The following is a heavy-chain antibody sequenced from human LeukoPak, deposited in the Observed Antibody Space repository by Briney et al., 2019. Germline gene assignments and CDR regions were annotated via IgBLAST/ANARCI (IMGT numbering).Heavy chain of an antibody. Sequence: SETLSLTCTVSGDSISGYYWSWIRQTPGRGLEWIASIHSSGTTKYNPPLKSRVTMSVDTSKNQFPLRLTSVTAADTAVYFCARRYFDTSGSSNPFDYWGQGTLVTVSS. CDR2: IHSSGTT. V-gene: IGHV4-4*09. CDR1: GDSISGYY. J-gene: IGHJ4*02. CDR3: ARRYFDTSGSSNPFDY. D-gene: IGHD3-22*01.